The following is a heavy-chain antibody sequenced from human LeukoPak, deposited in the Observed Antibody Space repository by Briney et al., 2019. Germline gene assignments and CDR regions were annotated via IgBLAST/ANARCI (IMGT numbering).Heavy chain of an antibody. V-gene: IGHV3-23*01. CDR3: AKEGGYCSSSSCSDYFDY. D-gene: IGHD2-2*01. Sequence: GGSLRLSCAASGFIFGNHAMSWVRQAPGEGLEWVSAISGSGGSTYYADSVKGRCTISRDNSKGTLYLQVNSLRADDTAVYYCAKEGGYCSSSSCSDYFDYWGQGSLVTVSS. CDR2: ISGSGGST. CDR1: GFIFGNHA. J-gene: IGHJ4*02.